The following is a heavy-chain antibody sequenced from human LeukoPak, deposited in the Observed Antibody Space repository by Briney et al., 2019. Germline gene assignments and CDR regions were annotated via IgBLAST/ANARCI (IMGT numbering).Heavy chain of an antibody. D-gene: IGHD1-26*01. Sequence: GGSMRLSCAASGFTFSTSWMSWVRQAPGKGLEWVANIKEDVTQIYYMDSVKGRFTISRDNAKNSLYLQMNSLRAEDTAVYYCARDGRPLDYWGQGTLVTVS. V-gene: IGHV3-7*01. CDR3: ARDGRPLDY. J-gene: IGHJ4*02. CDR1: GFTFSTSW. CDR2: IKEDVTQI.